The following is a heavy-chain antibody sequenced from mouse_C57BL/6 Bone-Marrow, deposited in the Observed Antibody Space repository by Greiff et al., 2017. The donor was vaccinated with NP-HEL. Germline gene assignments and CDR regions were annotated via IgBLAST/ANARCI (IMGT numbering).Heavy chain of an antibody. D-gene: IGHD1-1*01. CDR1: GYTFTSYW. Sequence: QVQLQQPGAELVRPGSSVKLSCKASGYTFTSYWMHWVKQRPIQGLEWIGNIDPSDSETHYNQKFKDKATLTVDKSSSTAYMQLSSLTSEDSAVYYCARGLEITTVVAHWYFDVWGTGTTVTVSS. V-gene: IGHV1-52*01. CDR3: ARGLEITTVVAHWYFDV. CDR2: IDPSDSET. J-gene: IGHJ1*03.